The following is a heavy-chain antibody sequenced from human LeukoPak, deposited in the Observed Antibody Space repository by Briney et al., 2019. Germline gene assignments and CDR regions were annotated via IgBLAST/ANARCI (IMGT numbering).Heavy chain of an antibody. Sequence: ASVKVSCKASGYTFNKYYIHWVRQVPGQGLEWMGWINPNSGDTKSAQKFQDRVTMTRDTSITTAYTELSRLESDDTAIYYCARVTPQFFDFWGQGTLVTVSS. V-gene: IGHV1-2*02. CDR3: ARVTPQFFDF. D-gene: IGHD2-15*01. CDR1: GYTFNKYY. J-gene: IGHJ4*02. CDR2: INPNSGDT.